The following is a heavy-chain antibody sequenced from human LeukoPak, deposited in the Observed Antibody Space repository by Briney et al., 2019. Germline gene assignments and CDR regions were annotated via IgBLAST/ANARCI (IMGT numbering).Heavy chain of an antibody. D-gene: IGHD1-26*01. J-gene: IGHJ4*02. CDR3: ARNASDSGTSYFDY. CDR2: IYYSGST. CDR1: GGSISSSSYY. V-gene: IGHV4-39*01. Sequence: SETLSLTCTVSGGSISSSSYYWGWIRQPPGKGLEWIGIIYYSGSTYYNPSLKSRVTISVDTSKNQFSLKLDSVTAADTAVYYCARNASDSGTSYFDYWGQGTLVTVSS.